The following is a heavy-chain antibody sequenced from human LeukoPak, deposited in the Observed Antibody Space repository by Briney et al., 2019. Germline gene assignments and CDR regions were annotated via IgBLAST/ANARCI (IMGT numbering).Heavy chain of an antibody. Sequence: SVKVSCKASRDTFNDYAITWVRQAPGQGPEWMGGTFPMFGTSTYAQKFQGRITITTDESTTTAYMELTSLTSEDTAVYYCARGKQLWNFDSWGQGTLVTVSS. CDR3: ARGKQLWNFDS. J-gene: IGHJ4*02. V-gene: IGHV1-69*05. CDR2: TFPMFGTS. CDR1: RDTFNDYA. D-gene: IGHD5-18*01.